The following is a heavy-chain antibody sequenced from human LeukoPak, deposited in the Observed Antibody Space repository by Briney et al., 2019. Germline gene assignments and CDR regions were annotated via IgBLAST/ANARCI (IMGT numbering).Heavy chain of an antibody. CDR3: AKGPKIYTNGWYFDQ. CDR2: ISATGGST. J-gene: IGHJ4*02. V-gene: IGHV3-23*01. Sequence: GGSLRLSCAVSGXTXXDYXXTXXRQAXXXXXXXXAXISATGGSTYYADSVKGRFSISRDNSKNTLFLLMNGLRAEDTAVYYCAKGPKIYTNGWYFDQWGQGTLVTVSS. CDR1: GXTXXDYX. D-gene: IGHD6-19*01.